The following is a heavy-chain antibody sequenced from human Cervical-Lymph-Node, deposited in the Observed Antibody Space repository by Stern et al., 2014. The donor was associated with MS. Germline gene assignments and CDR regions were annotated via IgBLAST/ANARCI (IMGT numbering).Heavy chain of an antibody. V-gene: IGHV4-4*02. CDR2: IYHSGST. CDR3: ARGDIPVAFDI. J-gene: IGHJ3*02. D-gene: IGHD2-15*01. Sequence: QLQLQESGPGLVKPSGTLSLTCAVSGGSISSSNWWSWVRQPPGKGLEWVGDIYHSGSTNYNPSLKSRGTISVDKSKNQFSLKLSAVTAADTAVYYCARGDIPVAFDIWGQGTMVTVSS. CDR1: GGSISSSNW.